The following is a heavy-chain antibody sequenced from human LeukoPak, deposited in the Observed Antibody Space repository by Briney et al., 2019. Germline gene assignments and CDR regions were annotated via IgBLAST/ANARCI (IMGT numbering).Heavy chain of an antibody. Sequence: GSLRLSCAASGLTVNNNYMNWVRQAPGKGLEWVAVIWYDGSDKYHADSVKGRFTISRDNSKNMLYLQMNSLRAEDTAVYYCASSSGWYLSSDYWGQGTLVTVSS. CDR3: ASSSGWYLSSDY. V-gene: IGHV3-33*08. D-gene: IGHD6-19*01. CDR2: IWYDGSDK. J-gene: IGHJ4*02. CDR1: GLTVNNNY.